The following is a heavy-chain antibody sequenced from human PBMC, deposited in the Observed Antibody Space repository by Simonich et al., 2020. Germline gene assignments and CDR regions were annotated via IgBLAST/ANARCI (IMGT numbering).Heavy chain of an antibody. CDR3: AHKLSGWFGERDAFDI. J-gene: IGHJ3*02. D-gene: IGHD3-10*01. Sequence: QITLKESGPTLVKPTQTLTLTCTFSGFSLSTSGVGVGWIRQPPGKALEWLALIYWDDDKRYSPSLKIRLNITKDTSKNQVVLTMTNMDPVDTDTYYCAHKLSGWFGERDAFDIWGQGTMVTVSS. CDR2: IYWDDDK. CDR1: GFSLSTSGVG. V-gene: IGHV2-5*02.